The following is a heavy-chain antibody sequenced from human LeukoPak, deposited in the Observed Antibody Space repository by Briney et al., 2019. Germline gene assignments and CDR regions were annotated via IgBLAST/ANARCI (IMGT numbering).Heavy chain of an antibody. Sequence: SETLSLTCTVSGGSISSSSYYWGWIRQPPGKGLEWIGSIYYSGSTYYNPSLKSRVTISVDTSKNQFSLKLSSVTAADTAVYYCARDDSTSYYYKGTSYWGQGTLVTVSS. D-gene: IGHD3-22*01. J-gene: IGHJ4*02. CDR3: ARDDSTSYYYKGTSY. CDR1: GGSISSSSYY. V-gene: IGHV4-39*07. CDR2: IYYSGST.